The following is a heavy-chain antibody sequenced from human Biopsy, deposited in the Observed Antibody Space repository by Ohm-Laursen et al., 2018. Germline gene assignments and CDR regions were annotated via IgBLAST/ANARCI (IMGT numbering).Heavy chain of an antibody. CDR1: GESFNGYH. Sequence: GTLSLTCAVYGESFNGYHWSWIRQTPGKGLEWIGEINHSGRTNYNPSLKSRVTISVDTSKNQFSLKVRSVTAADTAVYYCVRGVDYYDPYHYYALDVWSQGTTVTVSS. CDR2: INHSGRT. D-gene: IGHD3-22*01. CDR3: VRGVDYYDPYHYYALDV. J-gene: IGHJ6*02. V-gene: IGHV4-34*01.